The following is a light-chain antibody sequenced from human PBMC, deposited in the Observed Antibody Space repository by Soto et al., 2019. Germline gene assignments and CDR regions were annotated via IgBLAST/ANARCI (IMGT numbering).Light chain of an antibody. CDR1: QGVSSY. CDR2: DVS. J-gene: IGKJ2*01. Sequence: IVLTQSPATLSLSPGERATLSCRASQGVSSYLAWYQQKPGQAPRLLIYDVSNRVTGIPARFSGSGSGTDFTLTISSLEPDDFAVYYCQQRGTFGQGTKLEIK. CDR3: QQRGT. V-gene: IGKV3-11*01.